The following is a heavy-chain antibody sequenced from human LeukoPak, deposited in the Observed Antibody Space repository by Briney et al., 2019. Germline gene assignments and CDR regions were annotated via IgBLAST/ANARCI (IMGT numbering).Heavy chain of an antibody. CDR2: SSGSGGST. J-gene: IGHJ4*02. Sequence: QPGASLRLSCAASGSTFSNYAMSWVRQAPGKGLEWFSASSGSGGSTYYADAVKGRFTISRDNSKNTLYLQMNSLRAEDTAVYYCAKDGEYCSSTGCSLDYWGQGTLVTVSS. CDR1: GSTFSNYA. CDR3: AKDGEYCSSTGCSLDY. D-gene: IGHD2-2*01. V-gene: IGHV3-23*01.